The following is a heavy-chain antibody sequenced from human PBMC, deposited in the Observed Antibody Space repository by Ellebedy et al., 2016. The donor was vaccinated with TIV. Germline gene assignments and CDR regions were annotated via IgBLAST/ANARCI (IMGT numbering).Heavy chain of an antibody. CDR2: ISGSGGST. CDR3: AKVEYSYFDY. D-gene: IGHD4-11*01. J-gene: IGHJ4*02. CDR1: GFTFSSYA. Sequence: GGSLRLXXAASGFTFSSYAMSWVRQAPGKGLEWVSAISGSGGSTYYADSVKGRFTISRDNSKNTLYLQMNSLRAEDTAVYYCAKVEYSYFDYWGQGTLVTVSS. V-gene: IGHV3-23*01.